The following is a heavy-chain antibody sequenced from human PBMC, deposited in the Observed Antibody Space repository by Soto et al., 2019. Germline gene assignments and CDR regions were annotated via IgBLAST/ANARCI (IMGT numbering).Heavy chain of an antibody. CDR3: ARILGYSYGYDYYYGMDV. CDR2: IWYDGSNK. V-gene: IGHV3-33*01. Sequence: QVQLVESGGGVVQPGRSLRLSCAASGFTFSSYGMHWVRQAPGKGREWVAVIWYDGSNKYYADSVKGRFTISRDNSKNTLYLQMNSLRAEDTAVYYCARILGYSYGYDYYYGMDVWGQGTTVTVSS. J-gene: IGHJ6*02. CDR1: GFTFSSYG. D-gene: IGHD5-18*01.